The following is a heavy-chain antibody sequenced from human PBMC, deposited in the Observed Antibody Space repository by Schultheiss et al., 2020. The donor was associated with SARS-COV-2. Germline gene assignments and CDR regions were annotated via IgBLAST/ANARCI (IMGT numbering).Heavy chain of an antibody. CDR3: ARGYCSSTSCYFGNFNY. D-gene: IGHD2-2*01. V-gene: IGHV1-18*04. J-gene: IGHJ4*02. Sequence: ASVKVSCKASGYTFTSYGISWVRQAPGQGLEWMGWISAYNGNTNYAQKLQERVTITRDMSTSTAYMELSSLRSEDTAVYYCARGYCSSTSCYFGNFNYWGQGTLVTVSS. CDR1: GYTFTSYG. CDR2: ISAYNGNT.